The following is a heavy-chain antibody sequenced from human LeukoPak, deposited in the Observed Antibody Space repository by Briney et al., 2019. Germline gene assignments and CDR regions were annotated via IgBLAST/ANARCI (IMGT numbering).Heavy chain of an antibody. CDR1: GFTFSSYW. CDR3: ARDQWQQLAGEFDY. CDR2: ISSSGSTI. V-gene: IGHV3-48*04. D-gene: IGHD6-13*01. Sequence: GGSLRLSCAASGFTFSSYWMSWVRQAPGKGLEWVSYISSSGSTIYYADSVKGRFTISRDNAKNSLYLQMNSLRAEDTAVYYCARDQWQQLAGEFDYWGQGTLVTVSS. J-gene: IGHJ4*02.